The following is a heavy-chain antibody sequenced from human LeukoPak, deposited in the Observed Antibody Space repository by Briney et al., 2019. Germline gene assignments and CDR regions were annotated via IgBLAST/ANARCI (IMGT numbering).Heavy chain of an antibody. CDR3: ARDSTVDRAMAFWA. D-gene: IGHD5-18*01. J-gene: IGHJ5*02. CDR1: GGSISSGDYY. CDR2: ISYSGSP. Sequence: PSQTLSLTCTVSGGSISSGDYYWSWIRQPPGKGLEWIGYISYSGSPTYNPSLRSRVTISVATSKNQFSLKVNSVTAADTAVYYCARDSTVDRAMAFWAWGQGTLVTVSS. V-gene: IGHV4-61*08.